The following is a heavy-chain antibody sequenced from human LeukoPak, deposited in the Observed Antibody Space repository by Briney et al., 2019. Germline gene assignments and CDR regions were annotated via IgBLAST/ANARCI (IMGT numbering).Heavy chain of an antibody. CDR1: GYTFTGYY. D-gene: IGHD6-13*01. Sequence: ASVKVSCKASGYTFTGYYMHWVRQATGQGLEWMGWMNPNSGNTGYAQKFQGRVTMTRNTSISTAYMELSSLRSEDTAVYYCARGTIRGSWYSYWGRGTLVTVSS. V-gene: IGHV1-8*02. CDR2: MNPNSGNT. CDR3: ARGTIRGSWYSY. J-gene: IGHJ4*02.